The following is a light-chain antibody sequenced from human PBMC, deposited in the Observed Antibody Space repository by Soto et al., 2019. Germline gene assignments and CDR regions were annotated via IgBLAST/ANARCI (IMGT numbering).Light chain of an antibody. Sequence: VLPPSPCTLSLSTGERATLXCSARQSVSSSYLAWYQQKPGQAPRLLIYGASSRATGIPDRFSGSGSGTDFTLTISRLEPEDFAVYYCQQDGRSPRTFGQGTKVDIK. CDR3: QQDGRSPRT. CDR1: QSVSSSY. V-gene: IGKV3-20*01. CDR2: GAS. J-gene: IGKJ1*01.